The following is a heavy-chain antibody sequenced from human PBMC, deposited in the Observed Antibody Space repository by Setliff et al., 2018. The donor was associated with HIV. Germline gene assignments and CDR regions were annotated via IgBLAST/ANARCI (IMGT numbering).Heavy chain of an antibody. V-gene: IGHV3-66*02. CDR2: IYSGGNT. J-gene: IGHJ6*03. CDR3: ARASAGVRTIYYYYYMDV. Sequence: GGSLRLSCAASGFSVSSNYMSWVRQAPGKGLEWVSLIYSGGNTNYADSVRGRFTISRDNSKNTLYLQMNSLRAEDTAVYYCARASAGVRTIYYYYYMDVWGKGTTVTVSS. D-gene: IGHD3-10*01. CDR1: GFSVSSNY.